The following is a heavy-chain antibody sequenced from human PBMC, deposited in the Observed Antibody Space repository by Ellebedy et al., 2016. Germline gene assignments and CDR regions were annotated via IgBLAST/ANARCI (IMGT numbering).Heavy chain of an antibody. CDR2: INGDGTDI. CDR1: GFTFSTYW. D-gene: IGHD1-26*01. V-gene: IGHV3-74*01. J-gene: IGHJ4*02. CDR3: ARRLVEPTDASFDY. Sequence: GGSLRLSCAASGFTFSTYWMHWVRQAPGKGLVWVSRINGDGTDISYADSVKGRFTISRDNAKNTLYLQMNSLRAEDTAVYYCARRLVEPTDASFDYWGQGTLVTVSS.